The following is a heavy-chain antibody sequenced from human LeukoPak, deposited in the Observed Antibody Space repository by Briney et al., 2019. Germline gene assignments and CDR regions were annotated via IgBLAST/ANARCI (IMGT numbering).Heavy chain of an antibody. D-gene: IGHD6-13*01. Sequence: GGALRLSCAASGFTFSSYAMSWVRQAPGKGLEWVSALSGSGGSTYYADSVKGRFTTSRDNYKTALYLQMNSLRAEDTAVYYCAKAKFVGIAAAGKVNWFDPWGQGTLVTVSS. CDR3: AKAKFVGIAAAGKVNWFDP. CDR1: GFTFSSYA. V-gene: IGHV3-23*01. J-gene: IGHJ5*02. CDR2: LSGSGGST.